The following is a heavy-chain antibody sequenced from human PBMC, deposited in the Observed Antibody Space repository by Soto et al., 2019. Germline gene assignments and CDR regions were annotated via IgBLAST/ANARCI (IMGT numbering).Heavy chain of an antibody. V-gene: IGHV5-51*01. CDR3: ARQDGLGIYYFDY. Sequence: PGESLKISCQASGYIFTSYWIAWVRHMPGKGLEWMGIIYPGDSDTRYSPSFQGQVTISVDKSINTAYLQWSSLKASDTAMYYCARQDGLGIYYFDYWGRGTLVTVSS. J-gene: IGHJ4*01. CDR1: GYIFTSYW. CDR2: IYPGDSDT. D-gene: IGHD3-10*01.